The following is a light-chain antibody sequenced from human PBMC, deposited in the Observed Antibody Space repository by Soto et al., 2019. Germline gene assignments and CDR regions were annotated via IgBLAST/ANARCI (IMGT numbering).Light chain of an antibody. CDR1: QGIGNY. CDR2: AAS. J-gene: IGKJ5*01. CDR3: QKDNSAPFT. Sequence: DIQMTQSPSSLSASVGDRVTITCRASQGIGNYLAWYQQKPGKVPKLLIYAASTLQSGVPSRFSGSGSGTDFTLTISSLQPEDVATYYFQKDNSAPFTFGQGTRLEIK. V-gene: IGKV1-27*01.